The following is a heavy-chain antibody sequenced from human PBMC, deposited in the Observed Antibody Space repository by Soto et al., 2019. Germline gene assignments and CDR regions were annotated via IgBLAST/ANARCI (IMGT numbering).Heavy chain of an antibody. CDR3: AHRRGHYDFWSGYYYYYMDV. CDR1: GFSLSTSGVG. V-gene: IGHV2-5*02. D-gene: IGHD3-3*01. J-gene: IGHJ6*03. Sequence: QITLKESGPTLVKPTQTLTLTCTFSGFSLSTSGVGVGWIRQPPGKALEWLALIYWDDDKRYSPSLKSRLTNTKNTSKNQVILTMTNMDPVDTATYYCAHRRGHYDFWSGYYYYYMDVWGKGTTVTVSS. CDR2: IYWDDDK.